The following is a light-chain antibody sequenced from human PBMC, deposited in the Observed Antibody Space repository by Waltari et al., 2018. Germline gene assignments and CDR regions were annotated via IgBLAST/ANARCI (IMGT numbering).Light chain of an antibody. CDR1: SGAVTSGDY. V-gene: IGLV7-43*01. Sequence: QTVVTQEPSLTVSPGGTVTLTCASSSGAVTSGDYPNWFQQKPGQAPRTLIYSISDKHSWTPARFSGSLLGGKAALTLSGVQPEDEAEYYCLLYYSGVWVFGGGTKLTVL. CDR3: LLYYSGVWV. J-gene: IGLJ3*02. CDR2: SIS.